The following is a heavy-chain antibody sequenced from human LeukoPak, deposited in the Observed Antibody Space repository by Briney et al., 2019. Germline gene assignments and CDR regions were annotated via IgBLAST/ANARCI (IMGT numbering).Heavy chain of an antibody. CDR1: GGSISSYY. D-gene: IGHD6-6*01. CDR3: ARGPLGIAARPEGGDY. J-gene: IGHJ4*02. Sequence: SETLSLTCTVSGGSISSYYWSWIRQPPGKGLEWIGYIYYSGSTNYNPSLKSRVTISVDTSKNQFSLKLSSVTAADTAVYYCARGPLGIAARPEGGDYWGQGTLVTVSS. CDR2: IYYSGST. V-gene: IGHV4-59*01.